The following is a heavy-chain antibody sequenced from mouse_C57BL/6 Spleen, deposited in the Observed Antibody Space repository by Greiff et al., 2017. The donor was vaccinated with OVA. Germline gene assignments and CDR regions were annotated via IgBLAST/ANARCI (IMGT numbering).Heavy chain of an antibody. Sequence: EVQRVESGGGLVQPGGSLKLSCATSGFTFSDYYMYWVRQTPEKRLEWVAYISNGGGSTYYPDTVKGRFTISRDNAKNTLYLQMSRLKSEDTAMYYCARQYNYGSSYEYFDVWGTGTTVTVSS. D-gene: IGHD1-1*01. CDR1: GFTFSDYY. CDR2: ISNGGGST. V-gene: IGHV5-12*02. CDR3: ARQYNYGSSYEYFDV. J-gene: IGHJ1*03.